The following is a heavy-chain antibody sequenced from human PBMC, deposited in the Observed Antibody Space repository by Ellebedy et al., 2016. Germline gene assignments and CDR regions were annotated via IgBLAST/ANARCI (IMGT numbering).Heavy chain of an antibody. D-gene: IGHD3-3*02. CDR1: GASVSAGSYY. CDR3: VRETHASAFHL. V-gene: IGHV4-61*01. CDR2: FSHDGLT. Sequence: SETLSLXXTVSGASVSAGSYYWPWIRQPPGRRPEGLGYFSHDGLTNYNPSFASRVTISLDTSKNQFSLGLTSMTAADTAVYFCVRETHASAFHLWGQGTLVTVSS. J-gene: IGHJ5*02.